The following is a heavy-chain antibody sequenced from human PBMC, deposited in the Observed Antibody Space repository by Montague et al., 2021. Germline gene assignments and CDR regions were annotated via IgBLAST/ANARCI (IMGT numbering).Heavy chain of an antibody. Sequence: SLRLSCAASGFTFSSSAMHWVRQAPGKGLEWVSVTWYNGNNTYYADSVKGRFTISRDNSKNTLYLQMNSLRAEDTAIYYCAKNPKKGYYYYMDVWGKGTTVTVSS. J-gene: IGHJ6*03. CDR1: GFTFSSSA. CDR3: AKNPKKGYYYYMDV. V-gene: IGHV3-33*06. CDR2: TWYNGNNT.